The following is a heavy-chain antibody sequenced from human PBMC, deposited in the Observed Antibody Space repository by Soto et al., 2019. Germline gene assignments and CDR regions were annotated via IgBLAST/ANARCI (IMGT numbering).Heavy chain of an antibody. Sequence: QLQLQESGPGLVKPSETLSLTCTVSGGSISSSSYYWGWIRQPPGKGLEWIGSIYYSGSTYYNPSLKSRVTISVDTSKNQFSLKLSSVTAADTAVYYCATRPITFGGVIDYYFDYWGQGTLVTVSS. CDR2: IYYSGST. J-gene: IGHJ4*02. CDR3: ATRPITFGGVIDYYFDY. D-gene: IGHD3-16*02. CDR1: GGSISSSSYY. V-gene: IGHV4-39*01.